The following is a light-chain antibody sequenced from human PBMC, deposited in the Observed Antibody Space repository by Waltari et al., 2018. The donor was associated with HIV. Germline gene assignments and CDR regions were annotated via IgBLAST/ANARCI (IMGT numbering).Light chain of an antibody. Sequence: EIVLTQSPGTLSLSPGERATLSCRASQSVSSSYLAWYQQKPGQAPRLLIYGASSRATGIPDRFSGSGSGTEFNLTISRLVFEDVAVYVCQQYKYWPETFGQGTKVEIK. J-gene: IGKJ1*01. V-gene: IGKV3-20*01. CDR3: QQYKYWPET. CDR1: QSVSSSY. CDR2: GAS.